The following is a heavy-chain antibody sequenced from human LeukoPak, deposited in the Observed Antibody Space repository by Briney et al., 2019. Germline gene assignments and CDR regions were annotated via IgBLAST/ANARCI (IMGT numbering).Heavy chain of an antibody. CDR2: ITYNGGST. Sequence: PGGSLRLSCSASGFTFSTSAMHRVRQAPGKGLEYVSFITYNGGSTYNADSVKGRFTISRDNSRNTLYLQMSSLRAEDTAVYHFVKDGGMATIFDFWGQGTLVTVSS. D-gene: IGHD5-24*01. V-gene: IGHV3-64D*09. J-gene: IGHJ4*02. CDR3: VKDGGMATIFDF. CDR1: GFTFSTSA.